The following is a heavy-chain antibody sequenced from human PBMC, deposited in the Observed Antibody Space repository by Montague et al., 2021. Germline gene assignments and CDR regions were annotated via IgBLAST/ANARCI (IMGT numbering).Heavy chain of an antibody. CDR3: AREWGAFDS. D-gene: IGHD3-16*01. CDR1: GGAISSFY. J-gene: IGHJ4*02. CDR2: IYYNGNT. V-gene: IGHV4-59*01. Sequence: ETLSLTCTVSGGAISSFYWHWIRHSPGKGPEWIGEIYYNGNTKXDPSLKSRVTMSVDTSKNQFSLRLSSVTVADTAVYYCAREWGAFDSWGQGTLVTVSS.